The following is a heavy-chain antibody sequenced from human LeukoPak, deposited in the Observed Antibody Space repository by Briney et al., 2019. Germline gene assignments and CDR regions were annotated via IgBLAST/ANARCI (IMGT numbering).Heavy chain of an antibody. CDR3: ARQVSSGWYHYYYYMDV. V-gene: IGHV4-4*09. CDR2: IYTSGST. D-gene: IGHD6-19*01. J-gene: IGHJ6*03. CDR1: GGSISSYY. Sequence: SETLSLTCTVSGGSISSYYWSWIRQPPGKGLEWIGCIYTSGSTNYNPSLKSRVTISVDTSKNQFSLKLISVTAADTAVYYCARQVSSGWYHYYYYMDVWGKGTTVTVSS.